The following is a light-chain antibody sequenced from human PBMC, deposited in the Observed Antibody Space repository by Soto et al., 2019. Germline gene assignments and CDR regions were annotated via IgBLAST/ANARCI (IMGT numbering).Light chain of an antibody. CDR2: KAS. J-gene: IGKJ4*01. CDR1: QSIDSW. CDR3: HQYNSFPLT. Sequence: DIQMTQSPSTLSASVGDRVTITCRASQSIDSWLAWYQQKPGKAPKLLIYKASGSESGVPSRFSGSGSGTEFTLTISSLQPDDFASYYCHQYNSFPLTFGGGTKVEIK. V-gene: IGKV1-5*03.